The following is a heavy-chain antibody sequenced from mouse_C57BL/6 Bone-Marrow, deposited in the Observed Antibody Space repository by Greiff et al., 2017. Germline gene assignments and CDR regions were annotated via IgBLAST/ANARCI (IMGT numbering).Heavy chain of an antibody. CDR2: IDPSDSYT. V-gene: IGHV1-69*01. CDR1: GYTFTSYW. J-gene: IGHJ1*03. CDR3: AREGLRGYFDV. D-gene: IGHD2-4*01. Sequence: QVQLQQPGAELVMPGASVKLSCKASGYTFTSYWMHWVKQRPGQGLEWIGEIDPSDSYTNYNQKFKGKSTLTVDKSSSSAYMQLSSLTSEDSAVYYCAREGLRGYFDVWGTGTTVTVSS.